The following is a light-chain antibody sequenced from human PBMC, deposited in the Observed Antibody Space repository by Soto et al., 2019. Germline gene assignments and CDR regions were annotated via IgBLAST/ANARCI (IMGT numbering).Light chain of an antibody. CDR3: SSYAGSDIWV. J-gene: IGLJ3*02. Sequence: QSALTQPASVSGSPGQSVTISCTGTSSDVGKYKFVSWYQQHPGKVPKLIIYEVSQRPSGVSDRFSGSKSGNTASLTISGLQAEDEADYYCSSYAGSDIWVFGGGTQLTVL. V-gene: IGLV2-23*02. CDR1: SSDVGKYKF. CDR2: EVS.